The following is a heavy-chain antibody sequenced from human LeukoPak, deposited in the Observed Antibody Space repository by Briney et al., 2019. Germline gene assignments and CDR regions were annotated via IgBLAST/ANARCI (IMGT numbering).Heavy chain of an antibody. CDR1: GFTFSNAW. V-gene: IGHV3-15*01. CDR2: IKSKTVGGTT. D-gene: IGHD3-22*01. CDR3: TTGYYYDSSGYYY. Sequence: GGSLRLSCAASGFTFSNAWMSWVRQAPGKGLEWVGHIKSKTVGGTTDYAAPVKGRFTISRDDSKNTLYLQMISLKTEDTAVYYCTTGYYYDSSGYYYWGQGTLVTVSS. J-gene: IGHJ4*02.